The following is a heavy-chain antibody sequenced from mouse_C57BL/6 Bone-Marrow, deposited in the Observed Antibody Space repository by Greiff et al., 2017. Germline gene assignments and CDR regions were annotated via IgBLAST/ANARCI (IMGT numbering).Heavy chain of an antibody. V-gene: IGHV2-9*01. D-gene: IGHD1-1*01. CDR3: ATSTVVGDYYAMDY. J-gene: IGHJ4*01. CDR1: GFSLTSYG. Sequence: QVQLQQSGPGLVAPSQSLSITCPVSGFSLTSYGVDWVRQPPGKGLEWLGVIWGGGSTNYNSALMSRLSISKDNSKSQVFLKMNSLQTDDTAMYYCATSTVVGDYYAMDYWGQGTSVTVSS. CDR2: IWGGGST.